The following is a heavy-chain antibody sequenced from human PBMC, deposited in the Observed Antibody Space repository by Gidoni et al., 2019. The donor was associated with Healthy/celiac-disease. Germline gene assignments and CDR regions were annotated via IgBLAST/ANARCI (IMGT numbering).Heavy chain of an antibody. CDR1: GGTFSSYA. V-gene: IGHV1-69*01. Sequence: QVQLVQSGAEVKKPGSSVTVSCKASGGTFSSYAISWVRQAPGQGLEWMGGIIPIFGTANYAQKFQGRVTITADESTSTAYMELSSLRSEDTAVYYCARHPRIAVAFEYFQHWGQGTLVTVSS. CDR3: ARHPRIAVAFEYFQH. J-gene: IGHJ1*01. D-gene: IGHD6-19*01. CDR2: IIPIFGTA.